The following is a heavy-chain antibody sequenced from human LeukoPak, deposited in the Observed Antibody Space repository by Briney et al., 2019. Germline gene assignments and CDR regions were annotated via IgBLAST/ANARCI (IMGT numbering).Heavy chain of an antibody. V-gene: IGHV4-59*12. CDR3: AREISSTSCYDY. CDR2: IYYSGST. CDR1: GGSISSYY. J-gene: IGHJ4*02. Sequence: PSETLSLTCSVSGGSISSYYWNWIRQPPGKGLEWIGYIYYSGSTNYNPSLKSRVTISVDTSKNQFSLKLSSVTAADTAVYYCAREISSTSCYDYWGQGTLVTVSS. D-gene: IGHD2-2*01.